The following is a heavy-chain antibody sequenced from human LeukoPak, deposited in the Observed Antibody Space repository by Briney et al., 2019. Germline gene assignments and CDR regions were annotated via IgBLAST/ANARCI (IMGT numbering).Heavy chain of an antibody. CDR3: ARGGYFDSSGYPNPLDY. Sequence: PSETLSLTCTVSGGSVSSGSYYWSWIRQPPGKGLEWIGYIYYSGSTNYNPSLKSRVTISVDTSKNQFSLKLSSVTAADTAVYYCARGGYFDSSGYPNPLDYWSQGTPVTVSS. J-gene: IGHJ4*02. V-gene: IGHV4-61*01. CDR2: IYYSGST. CDR1: GGSVSSGSYY. D-gene: IGHD3-22*01.